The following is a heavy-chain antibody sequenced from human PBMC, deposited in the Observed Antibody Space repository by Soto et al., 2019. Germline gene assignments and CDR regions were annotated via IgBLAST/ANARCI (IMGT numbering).Heavy chain of an antibody. D-gene: IGHD3-10*01. CDR3: ARVKSGWGLRRGFGELNWFDP. J-gene: IGHJ5*02. CDR1: GGSFSGYY. Sequence: QVQLQQWGAGLLKPSETLSLTCAVYGGSFSGYYWSWIHQPPGKGLVWIGEINHSGSTNYNPSLKSRVTISVDTSKNQFSLKLSSVTAADTAVYYCARVKSGWGLRRGFGELNWFDPWGQGTLVTVSS. CDR2: INHSGST. V-gene: IGHV4-34*01.